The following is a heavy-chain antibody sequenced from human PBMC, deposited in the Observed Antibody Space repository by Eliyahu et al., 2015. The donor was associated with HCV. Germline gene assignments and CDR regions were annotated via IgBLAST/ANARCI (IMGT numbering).Heavy chain of an antibody. J-gene: IGHJ4*02. Sequence: QTTLKESGPTLVKPTQTLTLTCTFSGFSLSTIGVGVGWVRQPPGRALEWLALIYWNGDKRYHPSPKSKLSITKDTSANQVVLTLTNVDPVDTATYSCARARNYIGLYYFVEWGQGALVTVS. V-gene: IGHV2-5*01. CDR3: ARARNYIGLYYFVE. D-gene: IGHD2-15*01. CDR2: IYWNGDK. CDR1: GFSLSTIGVG.